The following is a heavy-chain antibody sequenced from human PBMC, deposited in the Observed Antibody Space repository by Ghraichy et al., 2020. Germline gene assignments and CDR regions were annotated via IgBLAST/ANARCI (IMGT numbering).Heavy chain of an antibody. CDR1: GFSVSSNF. D-gene: IGHD4-23*01. CDR2: IHTGGNT. V-gene: IGHV3-66*01. Sequence: SCAATGFSVSSNFMSWVRQAPGKGLEWVSVIHTGGNTDYADSVKGRFTVSRDLSKNTVYLQLNSLRAEDTAVYFCARAGGGKSPYYYYYYTDVWGKGTTVTVSS. J-gene: IGHJ6*03. CDR3: ARAGGGKSPYYYYYYTDV.